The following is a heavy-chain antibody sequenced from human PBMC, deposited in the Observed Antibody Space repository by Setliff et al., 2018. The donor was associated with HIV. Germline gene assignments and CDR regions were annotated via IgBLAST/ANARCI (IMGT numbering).Heavy chain of an antibody. CDR1: GYSFTNYG. J-gene: IGHJ3*02. CDR3: AIAYCGGDCSGDALDI. V-gene: IGHV1-18*01. Sequence: ASVKVSCKASGYSFTNYGISWVRQAPGQGLEWMGWISAYNGNTNYAQNLHDRVTMTTDTSTGTAYMEVRSLSSDDTAVYYCAIAYCGGDCSGDALDIWGQGTMVTVSS. CDR2: ISAYNGNT. D-gene: IGHD2-21*02.